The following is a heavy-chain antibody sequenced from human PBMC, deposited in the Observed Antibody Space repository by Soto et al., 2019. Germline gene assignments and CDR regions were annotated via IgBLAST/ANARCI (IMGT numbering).Heavy chain of an antibody. V-gene: IGHV4-39*01. CDR1: GGSISSSSYY. Sequence: SETLSLTCTVSGGSISSSSYYWGWIRQPPGKGLEWIGSIYYSGSTYYNPSLKSRVTISVDTSKNQFSLKLSSVTAADTAVYYCASPGPSTISGVVSRAYSFDYWGQGTLVTVSS. CDR2: IYYSGST. CDR3: ASPGPSTISGVVSRAYSFDY. J-gene: IGHJ4*02. D-gene: IGHD3-3*01.